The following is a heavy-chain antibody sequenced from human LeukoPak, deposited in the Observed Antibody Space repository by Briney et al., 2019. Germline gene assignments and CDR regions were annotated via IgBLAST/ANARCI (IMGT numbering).Heavy chain of an antibody. CDR1: GFTFSSYA. D-gene: IGHD2-21*02. CDR3: AKGIKGSYCNGGCYLTYYYYGLDV. Sequence: PGGSLRLSCAASGFTFSSYAMSWVRQAPGKGLEWVSIIGAGGSKTYYADSVKGRFTISRDNSKNTLYLQMNSLRAEDTAVYYCAKGIKGSYCNGGCYLTYYYYGLDVWGQGTTVTVSS. J-gene: IGHJ6*02. V-gene: IGHV3-23*01. CDR2: IGAGGSKT.